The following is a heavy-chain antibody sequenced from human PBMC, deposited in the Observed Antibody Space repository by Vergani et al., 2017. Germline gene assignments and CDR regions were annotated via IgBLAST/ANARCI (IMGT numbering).Heavy chain of an antibody. CDR3: TTDGGDYDFWSGYYNY. CDR1: GFTFSNAW. V-gene: IGHV3-15*01. D-gene: IGHD3-3*01. J-gene: IGHJ4*02. Sequence: EVQLVESGGGLVKPGGSLRLSCAASGFTFSNAWMSWVRQAPGKGLEWVGRIKSKTDGGTTDYAAPEKGRFTISRDESKNTLYLQMNSLKTEATAVYYCTTDGGDYDFWSGYYNYWGQGTLVTGSS. CDR2: IKSKTDGGTT.